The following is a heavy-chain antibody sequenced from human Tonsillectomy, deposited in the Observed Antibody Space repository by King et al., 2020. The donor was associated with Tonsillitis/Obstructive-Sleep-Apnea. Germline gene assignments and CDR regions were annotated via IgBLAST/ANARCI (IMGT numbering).Heavy chain of an antibody. J-gene: IGHJ4*02. CDR1: GGSISSSSYY. CDR3: ARQIVVVVTASRTYAFDY. CDR2: IYYSGST. V-gene: IGHV4-39*01. Sequence: QLQESGPGLVKPSETLSLTCTASGGSISSSSYYWGWIRQPPGKGLEWIGSIYYSGSTYYNPSLKSRVTISVDTSKNQFSLKLSSVTAADTAVYYCARQIVVVVTASRTYAFDYWGQGTLVTVSS. D-gene: IGHD2-21*02.